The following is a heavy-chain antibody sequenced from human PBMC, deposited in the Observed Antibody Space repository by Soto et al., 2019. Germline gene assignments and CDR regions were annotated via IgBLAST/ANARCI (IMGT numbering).Heavy chain of an antibody. CDR2: IYYSGST. CDR1: GGSISSGGYY. J-gene: IGHJ4*02. Sequence: QVQLQKSGPGLVKPSQTLSLTCTVSGGSISSGGYYWSWIRQHPGKGLEWIGYIYYSGSTYYNPSLKSRVTISVDPAKNQFALKRSSVTAADTAVYYCARTLYGSGSYPDVDYWGQGTLVTVSS. D-gene: IGHD3-10*01. V-gene: IGHV4-31*03. CDR3: ARTLYGSGSYPDVDY.